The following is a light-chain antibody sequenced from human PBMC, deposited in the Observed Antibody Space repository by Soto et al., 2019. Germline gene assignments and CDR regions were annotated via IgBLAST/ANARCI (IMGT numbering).Light chain of an antibody. CDR2: GVS. J-gene: IGLJ1*01. V-gene: IGLV2-14*01. CDR3: SSYTSSITPYV. Sequence: WDQQHPGKAPKLLIYGVSSRPSGVSNRFSGSKSGNAAYLTISGLQADDEAEYYCSSYTSSITPYVFGTGTKVTVL.